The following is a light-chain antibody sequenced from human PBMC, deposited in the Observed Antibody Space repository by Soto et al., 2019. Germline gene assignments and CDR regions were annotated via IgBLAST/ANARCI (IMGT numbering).Light chain of an antibody. V-gene: IGKV3-11*01. Sequence: IVLTQSPATLSFSPWDRSTLASRASQSVSSYLAWYQQKPGQPPRLLIYDASNRATGIPARFSGSGSGTDFTLTISSLQPEDFAVYYCQQRSNWQVTFGQGTRLEI. CDR3: QQRSNWQVT. CDR1: QSVSSY. CDR2: DAS. J-gene: IGKJ5*01.